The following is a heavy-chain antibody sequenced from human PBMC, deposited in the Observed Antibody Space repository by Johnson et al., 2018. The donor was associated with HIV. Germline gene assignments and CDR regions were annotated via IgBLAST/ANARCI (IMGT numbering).Heavy chain of an antibody. D-gene: IGHD6-19*01. CDR2: ISYDGSNK. CDR3: ARVQWLILDAFDI. Sequence: VQLVESGGGVVQPGGSLRLSCAASGFTFSSYAMSWVRQAPGKGLEWVAVISYDGSNKYYAASVKGRFTISRDNSKNTLYLQMNSLRAEDTAVYYCARVQWLILDAFDIWGQGTMVTVSS. CDR1: GFTFSSYA. J-gene: IGHJ3*02. V-gene: IGHV3-30*04.